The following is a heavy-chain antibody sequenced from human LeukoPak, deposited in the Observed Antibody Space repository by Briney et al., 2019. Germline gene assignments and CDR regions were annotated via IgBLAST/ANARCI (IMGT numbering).Heavy chain of an antibody. Sequence: SETLSLTCTVSGDSIRTYHWSWIRQHPGKGLEWIGYIYYSGSTNYNPSLMTRVTISLDTSKNQFSLKLSSVTAADTAVYYCARHRGYTYGRTFDYWGQGSLVTVSS. D-gene: IGHD5-18*01. CDR3: ARHRGYTYGRTFDY. CDR1: GDSIRTYH. CDR2: IYYSGST. J-gene: IGHJ4*02. V-gene: IGHV4-59*08.